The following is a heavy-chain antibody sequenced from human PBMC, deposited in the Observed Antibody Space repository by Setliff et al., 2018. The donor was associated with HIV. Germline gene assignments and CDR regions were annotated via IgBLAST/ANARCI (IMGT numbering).Heavy chain of an antibody. CDR3: ARDYXDSSSSDY. J-gene: IGHJ4*02. CDR1: GYTFTTYG. Sequence: ASVKVSCKASGYTFTTYGISWVRQAPGQGLEWMGWISAYNGNTNYAQKLQGRVTMTTDTATSTAYMELRSLRSDDTAVYYCARDYXDSSSSDYWGQGTLVTVSS. D-gene: IGHD6-6*01. V-gene: IGHV1-18*01. CDR2: ISAYNGNT.